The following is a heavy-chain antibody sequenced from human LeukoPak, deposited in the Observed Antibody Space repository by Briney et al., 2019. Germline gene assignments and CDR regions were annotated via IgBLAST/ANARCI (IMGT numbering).Heavy chain of an antibody. CDR3: AKDGYSSSWYLKETGYYDF. D-gene: IGHD6-13*01. CDR1: GFTVSSNY. J-gene: IGHJ4*02. CDR2: ISYDGSNK. Sequence: QTGGSLRLSCAASGFTVSSNYMSWVRQAPGKGLEWVALISYDGSNKYYADSVKGRFTISRDNSKNTLYLQMNSLRAEDTAVYYCAKDGYSSSWYLKETGYYDFWGQGTLVTVSS. V-gene: IGHV3-30*18.